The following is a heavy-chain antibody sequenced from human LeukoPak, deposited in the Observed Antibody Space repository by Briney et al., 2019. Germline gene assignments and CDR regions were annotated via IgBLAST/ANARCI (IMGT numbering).Heavy chain of an antibody. CDR3: ARRPADSSGRPNDC. CDR2: IYTSGST. V-gene: IGHV4-4*07. Sequence: SSETLSLTCTVSGGSISSYYWSWIRQPAGKGLEWIGRIYTSGSTNYNPSLKSRVTMSVDTSKNQFSLKLSSVTAADTAVYYCARRPADSSGRPNDCWGQGTLVTVSS. J-gene: IGHJ4*02. D-gene: IGHD3-22*01. CDR1: GGSISSYY.